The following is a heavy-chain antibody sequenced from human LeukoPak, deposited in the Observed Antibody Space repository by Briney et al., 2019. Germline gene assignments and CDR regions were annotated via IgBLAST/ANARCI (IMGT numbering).Heavy chain of an antibody. CDR3: AKDQSLRFLEWSPPDFDY. V-gene: IGHV3-30*02. Sequence: GGSLGLSCAASGFTFSSYGMHWVRQAPGKGLEWVAFIRYDGSNKYCADSVKGRFTISRDNSKNTLYLQMNSLRAEDTAVYYCAKDQSLRFLEWSPPDFDYWGQGTLVTVSS. CDR1: GFTFSSYG. D-gene: IGHD3-3*01. J-gene: IGHJ4*02. CDR2: IRYDGSNK.